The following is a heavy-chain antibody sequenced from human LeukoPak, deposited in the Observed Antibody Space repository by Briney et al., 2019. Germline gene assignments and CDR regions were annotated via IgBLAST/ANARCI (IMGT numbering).Heavy chain of an antibody. V-gene: IGHV3-49*04. CDR3: ARAQYYDFWSGYYHSNDY. CDR2: IRSRTYGETT. CDR1: GFNFGDYG. J-gene: IGHJ4*02. Sequence: PGRSLRLSCKASGFNFGDYGLTWVRQAPGKGLEWVGFIRSRTYGETTDYAASVKGRFIMSRDDSKSIAYLQMNNLKIEDTAPYYCARAQYYDFWSGYYHSNDYWGQGTLVSVSS. D-gene: IGHD3-3*01.